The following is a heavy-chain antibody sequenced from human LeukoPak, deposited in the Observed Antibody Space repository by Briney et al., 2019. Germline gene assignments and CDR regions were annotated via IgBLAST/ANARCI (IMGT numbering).Heavy chain of an antibody. J-gene: IGHJ4*02. CDR3: ARVSDCSGGSCYLAVKGFDY. D-gene: IGHD2-15*01. Sequence: GGSLRLSCAASGFTFSSYSMNWVRQAPGKGLEWVSSISSSSSYIYYADSVKGRFTISRDNAKNSLYLQMTSLRAEDTAVYYCARVSDCSGGSCYLAVKGFDYWGQGTLVTVSS. CDR2: ISSSSSYI. V-gene: IGHV3-21*01. CDR1: GFTFSSYS.